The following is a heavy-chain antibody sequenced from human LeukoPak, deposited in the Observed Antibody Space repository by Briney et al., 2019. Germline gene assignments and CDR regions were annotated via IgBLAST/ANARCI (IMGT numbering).Heavy chain of an antibody. D-gene: IGHD6-13*01. Sequence: GGSLRLSCAASGFTFSDYYMSWIRQAPGKGLEWVSYISSSSSYTNYADSVKGRFTISRDNAKNSLYLQMNSLRAEDTAVYFCARAAGTGPFDYWGQGTLVTVSS. CDR2: ISSSSSYT. V-gene: IGHV3-11*06. CDR3: ARAAGTGPFDY. J-gene: IGHJ4*02. CDR1: GFTFSDYY.